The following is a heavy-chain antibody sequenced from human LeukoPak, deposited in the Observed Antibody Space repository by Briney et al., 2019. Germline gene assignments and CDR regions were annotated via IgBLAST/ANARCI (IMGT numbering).Heavy chain of an antibody. CDR1: GFTFSSYW. D-gene: IGHD2-2*01. CDR3: ARGARYCSSTSCYRSGYYFDY. J-gene: IGHJ4*02. CDR2: INHSGST. V-gene: IGHV4-34*01. Sequence: GSLRLSCAASGFTFSSYWMSWVRQAPGKGLEWIGEINHSGSTNYNPSLKSRVTISVDTSKNQFSLKLSSVTAADTAVYYCARGARYCSSTSCYRSGYYFDYWGQGTLVTVSS.